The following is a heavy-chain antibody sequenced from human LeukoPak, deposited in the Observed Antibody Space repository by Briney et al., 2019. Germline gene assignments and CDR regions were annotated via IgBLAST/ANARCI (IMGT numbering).Heavy chain of an antibody. CDR3: ARDGTWGYYMDV. D-gene: IGHD2-15*01. Sequence: GGSLRLSCAASGFTFSSYSMNWVRQAPGKGLEWVSSISSSSSYIYYADSVKGRFTISGDNAKNSLYLQMNSLRAEDTAVYYCARDGTWGYYMDVWGKGTTVTVSS. CDR2: ISSSSSYI. J-gene: IGHJ6*03. V-gene: IGHV3-21*01. CDR1: GFTFSSYS.